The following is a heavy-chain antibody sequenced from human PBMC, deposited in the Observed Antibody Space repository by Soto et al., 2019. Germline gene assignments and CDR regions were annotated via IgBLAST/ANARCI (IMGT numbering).Heavy chain of an antibody. CDR1: GLTLSNVW. J-gene: IGHJ4*02. CDR3: TRWETSGPQFDY. V-gene: IGHV3-73*01. D-gene: IGHD6-19*01. Sequence: PGGSLRLSCVVSGLTLSNVWMSWVRQASGKGLEWVGRIRSKGKGYATTYGASVRGRFTISRDDSKNTAYLQMNSLKTDDTAVYYCTRWETSGPQFDYWGQGILVTVSP. CDR2: IRSKGKGYAT.